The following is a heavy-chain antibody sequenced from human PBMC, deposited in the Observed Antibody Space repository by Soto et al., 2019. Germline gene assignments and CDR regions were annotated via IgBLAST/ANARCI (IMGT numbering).Heavy chain of an antibody. CDR3: ATPTPLRGAMITNINFDF. CDR1: GGTFSSYA. J-gene: IGHJ4*02. Sequence: SVKVSCNASGGTFSSYAISWVRQAPGQGLEWMGGIIPIFGTANYAQKFQGRVTITADESTSTAYMELSSLKSDDTAVYYCATPTPLRGAMITNINFDFWGQGTPVTVSS. D-gene: IGHD3-10*01. V-gene: IGHV1-69*13. CDR2: IIPIFGTA.